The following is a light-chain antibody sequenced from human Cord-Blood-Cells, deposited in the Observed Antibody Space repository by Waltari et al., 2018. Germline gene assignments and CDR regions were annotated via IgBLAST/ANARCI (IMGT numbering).Light chain of an antibody. CDR3: CSYAGSSSLYV. Sequence: QSALTQPASVSGSPGQSITISCTGPSSDVGSYNLVSWYQQHPGKSPKLMIYEGSKRPSGVSNRFSGSKSGNTASLTISGLKAEDEADYYCCSYAGSSSLYVFGTGTKVTVL. CDR1: SSDVGSYNL. CDR2: EGS. J-gene: IGLJ1*01. V-gene: IGLV2-23*01.